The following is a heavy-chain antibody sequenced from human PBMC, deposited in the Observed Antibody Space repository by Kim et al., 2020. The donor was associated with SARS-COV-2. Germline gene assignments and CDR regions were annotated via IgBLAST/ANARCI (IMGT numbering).Heavy chain of an antibody. CDR2: IDYSGSA. Sequence: SETLSLTCTVSGGSISSGGYYWGWIRQHPGKGLEWIGYIDYSGSAYYNPSLESRLTISVDTSKNQFSLKLRAVTAADTAMYFCVRDRYSTTPWDYSSGMHVWGHGTAVSVSS. D-gene: IGHD6-13*01. V-gene: IGHV4-31*03. J-gene: IGHJ6*02. CDR3: VRDRYSTTPWDYSSGMHV. CDR1: GGSISSGGYY.